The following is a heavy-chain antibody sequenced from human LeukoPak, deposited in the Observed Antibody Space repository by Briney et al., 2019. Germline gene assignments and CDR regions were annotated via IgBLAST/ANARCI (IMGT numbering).Heavy chain of an antibody. CDR2: IYYSGST. Sequence: PSETLSLTCTVSGGSISSGSYYWSWIRQPPGKGLEWIGYIYYSGSTNYNPSLKSRVTISVDTSKNQFSLKLSSVTAADTAVYYCARAQGHYYDSSGYYLPTINYFDYWGQGTLVTVSS. CDR3: ARAQGHYYDSSGYYLPTINYFDY. V-gene: IGHV4-61*01. D-gene: IGHD3-22*01. J-gene: IGHJ4*02. CDR1: GGSISSGSYY.